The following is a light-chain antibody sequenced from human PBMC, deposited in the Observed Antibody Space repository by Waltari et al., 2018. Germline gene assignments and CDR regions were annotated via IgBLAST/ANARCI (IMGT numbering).Light chain of an antibody. Sequence: EIVLTQSPGTASLSPGERVTLSCRASPSVGRSSLAWYQQKPGQAPRRVIYRASRRATGITDRFSGSGSGTDFSLTISRLEPEDFAVYYCQQHGTLPATFGQGTKVEIK. J-gene: IGKJ1*01. CDR3: QQHGTLPAT. V-gene: IGKV3-20*01. CDR2: RAS. CDR1: PSVGRSS.